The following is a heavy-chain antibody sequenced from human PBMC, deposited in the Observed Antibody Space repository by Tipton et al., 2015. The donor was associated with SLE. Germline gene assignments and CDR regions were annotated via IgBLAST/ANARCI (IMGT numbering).Heavy chain of an antibody. CDR2: IYYSGST. CDR1: GGSFSGYY. J-gene: IGHJ3*02. CDR3: ATYRGYCSGGSCYSDAFDI. Sequence: TLSLTCAVYGGSFSGYYWSWIRQPPGKGLEWIGYIYYSGSTKYNPSLKSRVTISVDTSENQFSLKLSSVTAADTAVYYCATYRGYCSGGSCYSDAFDIWGQGTMVTVSS. V-gene: IGHV4-59*01. D-gene: IGHD2-15*01.